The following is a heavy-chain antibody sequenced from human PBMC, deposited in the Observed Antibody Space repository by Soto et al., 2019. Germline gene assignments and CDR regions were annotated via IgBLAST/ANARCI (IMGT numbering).Heavy chain of an antibody. CDR2: IYGNGGGT. V-gene: IGHV3-23*01. Sequence: PGXSLKISCAASGFTFCTYSMNWVRQAPGKGLEWVSGIYGNGGGTFYADSVKGRFTISRDNSRNTLYLQMNSLRAEDTAVYYCAKDVRPDGYWDLDYWGQGTPVTVS. J-gene: IGHJ4*02. D-gene: IGHD5-12*01. CDR1: GFTFCTYS. CDR3: AKDVRPDGYWDLDY.